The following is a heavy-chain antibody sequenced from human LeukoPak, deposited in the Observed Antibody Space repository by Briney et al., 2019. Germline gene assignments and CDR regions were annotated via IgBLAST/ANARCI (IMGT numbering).Heavy chain of an antibody. J-gene: IGHJ4*02. CDR3: ARGSGSFEF. V-gene: IGHV4-59*01. CDR2: IYYSGNT. CDR1: GGSISSYY. Sequence: KASETLSLTCTVSGGSISSYYWSWIRQPPGKGLEWIGYIYYSGNTNHNPSLKSRVTISVDTSKNQFSLRLTSVTAADTAVYYCARGSGSFEFWGQGTLVTVSS. D-gene: IGHD5-12*01.